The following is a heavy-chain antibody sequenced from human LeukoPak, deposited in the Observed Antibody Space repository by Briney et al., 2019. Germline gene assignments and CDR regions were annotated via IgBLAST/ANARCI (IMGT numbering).Heavy chain of an antibody. D-gene: IGHD3-10*01. CDR1: GFTFSSYG. CDR3: AKDLTIPASGYYYGSGSYHY. CDR2: ISYDGSNK. V-gene: IGHV3-30*18. J-gene: IGHJ4*02. Sequence: GRSLRLSCAASGFTFSSYGMHWVRQAPGKGLEWVAAISYDGSNKYYADSVKGRFTISRDNSKNTLYLQMNSLRAEDTAVYYCAKDLTIPASGYYYGSGSYHYWGQGTLVTVSS.